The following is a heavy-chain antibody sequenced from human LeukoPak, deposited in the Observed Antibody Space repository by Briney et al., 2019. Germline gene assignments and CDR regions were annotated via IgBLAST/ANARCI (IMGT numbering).Heavy chain of an antibody. CDR3: ARDLRDGYNTAFDI. Sequence: ASVKVSCKASGYTFTSYYMHWVRQAPGQWLEWMGIINPSGGSTSYAQKLQGRVTMTRDTSTSTIHMELSSLRSEDTAVYYCARDLRDGYNTAFDIWGQGTMVTVSS. V-gene: IGHV1-46*04. J-gene: IGHJ3*02. D-gene: IGHD5-24*01. CDR2: INPSGGST. CDR1: GYTFTSYY.